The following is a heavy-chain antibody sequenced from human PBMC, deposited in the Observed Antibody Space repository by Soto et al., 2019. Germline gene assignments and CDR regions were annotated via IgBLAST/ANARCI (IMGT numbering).Heavy chain of an antibody. J-gene: IGHJ6*03. CDR1: GFTFSSYS. D-gene: IGHD3-3*01. V-gene: IGHV3-48*01. CDR3: ARVSIFGVVDYYYYMDV. Sequence: EVQLVESGGGLVQPGGSLRLSCAASGFTFSSYSINWVRQAPGKGLEWVSYISSSSSTIYYADSVKGRFTISRDNAKNSLYLQMNSLRAEDTAVYYCARVSIFGVVDYYYYMDVWGKGTTVTVSS. CDR2: ISSSSSTI.